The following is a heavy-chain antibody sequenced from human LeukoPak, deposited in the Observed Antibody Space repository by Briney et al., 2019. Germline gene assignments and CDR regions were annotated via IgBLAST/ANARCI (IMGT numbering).Heavy chain of an antibody. J-gene: IGHJ3*02. CDR1: GYTFTRCA. CDR2: IHADSGNT. V-gene: IGHV1-3*01. D-gene: IGHD6-19*01. Sequence: ASVKVSCKTSGYTFTRCAVHWVRQAPGQRLEWMGWIHADSGNTKYSQKLQGRVTIARDTSASTIYMELSSLRFEDTAVYFCTIGLAGDWDAFDIWDLGTMVTVSS. CDR3: TIGLAGDWDAFDI.